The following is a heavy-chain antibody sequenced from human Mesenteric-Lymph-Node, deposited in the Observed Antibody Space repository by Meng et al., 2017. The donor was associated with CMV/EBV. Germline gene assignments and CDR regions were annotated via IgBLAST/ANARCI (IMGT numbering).Heavy chain of an antibody. J-gene: IGHJ3*02. CDR2: ISGGGGDT. CDR1: GFTFTNYD. CDR3: AKFYCGGDCYPVIDAFDI. Sequence: GESLKISCAASGFTFTNYDINWVRQAPGKGLEWVAAISGGGGDTYYAASVKGRFTISRDNSKNTLYLQMNSLRAEDTAVYYCAKFYCGGDCYPVIDAFDIWGQGTMVTVSS. D-gene: IGHD2-21*01. V-gene: IGHV3-23*01.